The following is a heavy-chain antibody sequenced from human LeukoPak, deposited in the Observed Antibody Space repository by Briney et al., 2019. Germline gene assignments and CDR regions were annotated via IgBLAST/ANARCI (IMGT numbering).Heavy chain of an antibody. Sequence: GGSLRLSCAASGFAFSSYWMSWVRQAPGKGLEWVANIKQDGSEKYYVDSVKGRFTISRDNAKNSLNLQMNSLRAEDTAVYYCARDRREIKLWPREYYYYYMDVWGKGTTVTISS. CDR1: GFAFSSYW. CDR2: IKQDGSEK. CDR3: ARDRREIKLWPREYYYYYMDV. V-gene: IGHV3-7*01. J-gene: IGHJ6*03. D-gene: IGHD5-18*01.